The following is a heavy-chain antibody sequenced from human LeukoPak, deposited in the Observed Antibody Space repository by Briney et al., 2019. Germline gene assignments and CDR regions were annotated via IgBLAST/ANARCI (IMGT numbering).Heavy chain of an antibody. CDR1: GGSFSGYY. Sequence: SETLSLTCAVYGGSFSGYYWSWIRQPPGKGLEWIGEINHSGSTNYNLSLKSRVTISVDTSKNQFSLKLSPVTAADTAVYYCARARVTTKYQYFDYWGQGTLVTVSS. CDR2: INHSGST. V-gene: IGHV4-34*01. J-gene: IGHJ4*02. D-gene: IGHD4-17*01. CDR3: ARARVTTKYQYFDY.